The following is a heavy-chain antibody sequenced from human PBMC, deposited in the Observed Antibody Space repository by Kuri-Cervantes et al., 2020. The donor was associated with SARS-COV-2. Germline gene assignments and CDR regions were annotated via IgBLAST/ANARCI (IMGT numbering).Heavy chain of an antibody. V-gene: IGHV4-61*10. CDR3: ARGERGYSYGSYYYYMDV. CDR1: GVSVSGGTYY. Sequence: ESLKISCAVSGVSVSGGTYYWSWIRQPAGKGLEWIGHLDTSGSTTYNPSLKSRVTISVDTSKNQFSLKLSSVTAADTAVYYCARGERGYSYGSYYYYMDVWGKGTTVTVSS. CDR2: LDTSGST. J-gene: IGHJ6*03. D-gene: IGHD5-18*01.